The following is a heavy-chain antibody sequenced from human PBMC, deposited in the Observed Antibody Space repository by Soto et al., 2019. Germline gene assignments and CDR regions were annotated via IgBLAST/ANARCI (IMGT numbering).Heavy chain of an antibody. D-gene: IGHD7-27*01. CDR3: ARGPSGDKVHY. V-gene: IGHV4-61*01. CDR1: GVSVNSGNYY. J-gene: IGHJ4*02. CDR2: IYQSGST. Sequence: PSETLSLTCTVSGVSVNSGNYYWSWIRQTPGKGLEWIGYIYQSGSTRYNPSLKSRVTISLDTSKNQFSLKMSSVTAADTAVYNCARGPSGDKVHYWGQVALVTVS.